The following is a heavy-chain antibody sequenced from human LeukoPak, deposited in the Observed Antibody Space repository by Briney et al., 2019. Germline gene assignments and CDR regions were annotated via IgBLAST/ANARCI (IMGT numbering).Heavy chain of an antibody. D-gene: IGHD3-10*01. CDR2: ISDSGST. CDR3: AKDCLTGSYGYFDY. J-gene: IGHJ4*02. Sequence: SETLSLTCTVSGGSISSYSWSWIRQPPGRGLEWIGNISDSGSTKYNPSLKSRVTISVDTSKNQFSLRLRSVTAADTAVYYCAKDCLTGSYGYFDYWGLGALVTVSS. V-gene: IGHV4-59*01. CDR1: GGSISSYS.